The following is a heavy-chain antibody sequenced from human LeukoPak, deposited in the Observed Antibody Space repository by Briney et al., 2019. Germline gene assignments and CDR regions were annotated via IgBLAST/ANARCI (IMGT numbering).Heavy chain of an antibody. V-gene: IGHV7-4-1*02. Sequence: GASVKVSCKASGGTFSSYAISWVRQAPGQGLDWMGWINTNTGNPTYAQGFTGRFVFSLDTSASTAYLQISSLKAEDTAVYYCARDTGFSMVRGILFWGQGTLVTVSS. CDR1: GGTFSSYA. J-gene: IGHJ4*02. CDR2: INTNTGNP. CDR3: ARDTGFSMVRGILF. D-gene: IGHD3-10*01.